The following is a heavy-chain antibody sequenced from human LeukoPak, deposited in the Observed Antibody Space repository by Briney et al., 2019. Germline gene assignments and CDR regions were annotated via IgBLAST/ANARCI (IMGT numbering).Heavy chain of an antibody. CDR2: ISSSGSTI. J-gene: IGHJ5*02. CDR3: ARSYGSGNVDWFDP. CDR1: GFTFSDYY. Sequence: GGSLRLSCAASGFTFSDYYMSWIRQAPGKGLEWVSYISSSGSTIYYADSVKGRFTISRDNAKNSLYLQMNSLRAEDTAVYYCARSYGSGNVDWFDPWGQGTLVTVSS. D-gene: IGHD3-10*01. V-gene: IGHV3-11*01.